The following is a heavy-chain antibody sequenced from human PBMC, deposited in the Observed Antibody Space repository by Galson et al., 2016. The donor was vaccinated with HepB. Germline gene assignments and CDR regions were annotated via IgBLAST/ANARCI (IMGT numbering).Heavy chain of an antibody. Sequence: SLRLSCAASGFTFNNYAMTWVRQAPGKGLEWVANINQDGSEKYYVDSVKGRFTISRDNAKNSLHLQMNSLSVEDTAVYYWAGDGMDVWGQGTTVTVSS. CDR2: INQDGSEK. CDR3: AGDGMDV. V-gene: IGHV3-7*01. J-gene: IGHJ6*02. CDR1: GFTFNNYA.